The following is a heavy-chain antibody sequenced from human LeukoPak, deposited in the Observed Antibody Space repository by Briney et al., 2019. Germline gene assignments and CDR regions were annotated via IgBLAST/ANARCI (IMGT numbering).Heavy chain of an antibody. J-gene: IGHJ5*02. V-gene: IGHV4-4*07. CDR1: GGSISSYY. Sequence: SETLSLTCTVSGGSISSYYWSWIRQPAGKGLEWIGRIYTSGSTNYNPSLKSRVTMSVDTSKNQFSLKLSSVTAADTAVYYCARTTYYYDSSGYSLRRFDPWGQGTLVTVSS. D-gene: IGHD3-22*01. CDR3: ARTTYYYDSSGYSLRRFDP. CDR2: IYTSGST.